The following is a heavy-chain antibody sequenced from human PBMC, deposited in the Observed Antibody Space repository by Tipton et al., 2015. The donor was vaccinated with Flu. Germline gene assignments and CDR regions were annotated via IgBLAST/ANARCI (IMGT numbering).Heavy chain of an antibody. CDR3: ARYSSSVATYWYFDL. Sequence: GLVKPSETLSLTCAVSGDSISSDYFWGWIRQPPGKGLEWIGTIYHSGSPNYNPSLKSRVTISKDTSKNQFSLTLNFVTAADTAMYYCARYSSSVATYWYFDLWGRGTLVTVSS. V-gene: IGHV4-38-2*01. CDR2: IYHSGSP. D-gene: IGHD6-6*01. CDR1: GDSISSDYF. J-gene: IGHJ2*01.